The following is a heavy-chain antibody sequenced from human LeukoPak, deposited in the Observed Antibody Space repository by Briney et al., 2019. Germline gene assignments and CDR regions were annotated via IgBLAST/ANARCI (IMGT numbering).Heavy chain of an antibody. V-gene: IGHV3-53*04. CDR3: ARLRNSYGYYYCVMDV. J-gene: IGHJ6*02. D-gene: IGHD5-18*01. CDR2: IYSGGST. Sequence: GSLRLSCAASGFTVSSNYMSWVRQAPGKGLEWVSVIYSGGSTYYADSVKGRFTISRHNSKNTLYLQMNSLRAEDTAVYYCARLRNSYGYYYCVMDVWGQGTTVTVSS. CDR1: GFTVSSNY.